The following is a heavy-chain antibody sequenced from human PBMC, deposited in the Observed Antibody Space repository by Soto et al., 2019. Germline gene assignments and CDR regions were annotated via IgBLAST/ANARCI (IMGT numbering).Heavy chain of an antibody. CDR1: GGTFSSYA. V-gene: IGHV1-69*01. J-gene: IGHJ5*02. Sequence: QVQLVQSGAEVKKPGSSVKVSCKASGGTFSSYAISWVRQAPGQGLEWMGGIIPIFGTANYAQKFQGRVTITADESTSTAYMELSSLRSEDTAVYYCARVLSYSGRFGIAAAKGWFDPGGQGTLVTVSS. D-gene: IGHD6-13*01. CDR2: IIPIFGTA. CDR3: ARVLSYSGRFGIAAAKGWFDP.